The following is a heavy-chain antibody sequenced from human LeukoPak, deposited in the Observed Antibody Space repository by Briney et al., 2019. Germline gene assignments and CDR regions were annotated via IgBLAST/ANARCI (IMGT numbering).Heavy chain of an antibody. CDR3: AKSGTGYSSSCPGD. V-gene: IGHV3-23*01. J-gene: IGHJ4*02. CDR1: GFTFSSYA. CDR2: ISGSGGST. Sequence: GGPLRLSCAASGFTFSSYAMSWVRQAPGKGLEWVSAISGSGGSTYYADSVKGRFTISRDNSKNTLYLQMNSLRAEDTAVYYCAKSGTGYSSSCPGDWGQGTLVTVSS. D-gene: IGHD6-13*01.